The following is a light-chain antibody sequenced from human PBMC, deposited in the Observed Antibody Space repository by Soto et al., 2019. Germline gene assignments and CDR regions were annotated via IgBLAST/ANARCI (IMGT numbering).Light chain of an antibody. Sequence: DIPITQSPSTLSASVVDRVTNTGRASQNIRSWLAWYQQKPGKAPKLLIYKASTLGSEVPSRFSGAGSGTEFTLTISSLQPDDSATYYCQQYNTYCVFGQGAKVDIK. V-gene: IGKV1-5*03. CDR3: QQYNTYCV. CDR1: QNIRSW. J-gene: IGKJ1*01. CDR2: KAS.